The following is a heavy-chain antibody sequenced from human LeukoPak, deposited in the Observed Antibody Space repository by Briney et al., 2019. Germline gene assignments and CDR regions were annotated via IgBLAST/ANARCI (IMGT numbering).Heavy chain of an antibody. CDR2: IYYSGST. D-gene: IGHD3-22*01. V-gene: IGHV4-59*06. CDR1: GGSISSYY. CDR3: ARGSVYYDSSGLDY. J-gene: IGHJ4*02. Sequence: SETLSLTCTVSGGSISSYYWSWIRQHPGKGLEWIGYIYYSGSTYYNPSLKSRVTISVDTSKNQFSLKLSSVTAADTAVYYCARGSVYYDSSGLDYWGQGTLVTVSS.